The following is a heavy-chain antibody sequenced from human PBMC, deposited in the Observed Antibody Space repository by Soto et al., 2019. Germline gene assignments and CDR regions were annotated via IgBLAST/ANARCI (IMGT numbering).Heavy chain of an antibody. Sequence: EVQLVESGGGLIQHGGSLRLSCAASGFTFSSYNMNWFRQVPGKGLEWVAYISPRSIYIYYADSVKGRFTISRDDAKNSLYLQMNSVRDEDTAVYYCARDGAWQRDYWGQGTLVTVSS. V-gene: IGHV3-48*02. CDR2: ISPRSIYI. D-gene: IGHD6-25*01. J-gene: IGHJ4*02. CDR3: ARDGAWQRDY. CDR1: GFTFSSYN.